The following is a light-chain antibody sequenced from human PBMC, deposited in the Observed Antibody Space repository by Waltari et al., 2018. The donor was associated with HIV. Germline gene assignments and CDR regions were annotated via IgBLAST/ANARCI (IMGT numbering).Light chain of an antibody. CDR1: QSVSSY. CDR3: QQRRNWPPGAT. J-gene: IGKJ4*01. CDR2: GAS. V-gene: IGKV3-11*01. Sequence: EIVLTQSPATLSLSPGERATLSCRASQSVSSYLAWYQQKPGQAPKLLIYGASNRATGIPARFSGSGSETDFTLTISSLEPEDFAVYYGQQRRNWPPGATFGGGTKVEIK.